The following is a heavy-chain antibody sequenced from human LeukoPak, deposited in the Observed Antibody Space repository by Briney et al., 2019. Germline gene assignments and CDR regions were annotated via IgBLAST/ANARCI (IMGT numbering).Heavy chain of an antibody. D-gene: IGHD6-19*01. CDR2: ISGSGGST. CDR1: GFTFSSYT. CDR3: VTIAVAEGSYFDY. V-gene: IGHV3-23*01. J-gene: IGHJ4*02. Sequence: PGGSLRLSCAASGFTFSSYTMNCVRQGPGKGLEWVSAISGSGGSTYYADSVKGRFTISRDNSKNTLYLQMNSLRAEDTAVYYCVTIAVAEGSYFDYWGQGTLVTVSS.